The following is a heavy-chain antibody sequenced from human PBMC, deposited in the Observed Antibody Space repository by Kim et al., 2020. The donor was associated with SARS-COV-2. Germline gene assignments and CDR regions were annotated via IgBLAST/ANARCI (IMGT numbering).Heavy chain of an antibody. CDR2: IFNGGRT. Sequence: SETLSLTCTVYGGSFSVYYWSWVRQAPGKGLEWIGYIFNGGRTNYNPSLKSRVTISVDTSKNQFSLKLSSVTAADTAMYYCARASSYYVIDSWGQGTLVTVSS. CDR1: GGSFSVYY. CDR3: ARASSYYVIDS. J-gene: IGHJ4*02. D-gene: IGHD1-26*01. V-gene: IGHV4-59*01.